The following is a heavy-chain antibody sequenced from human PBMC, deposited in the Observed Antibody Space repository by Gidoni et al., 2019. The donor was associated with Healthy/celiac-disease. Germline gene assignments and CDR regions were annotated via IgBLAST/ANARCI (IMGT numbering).Heavy chain of an antibody. J-gene: IGHJ3*02. D-gene: IGHD6-25*01. CDR2: INHSGST. CDR1: GGSFSGYY. CDR3: ARASKESGLRI. V-gene: IGHV4-34*01. Sequence: QVQLQQWGAGLLKPSETLSLTCAVYGGSFSGYYWSWIRQPPGKGLEWIGEINHSGSTNYNPSLKSRVTISVDTSKNQFSLKLSSVTAADTAVYYCARASKESGLRIWGQGTMVTVSS.